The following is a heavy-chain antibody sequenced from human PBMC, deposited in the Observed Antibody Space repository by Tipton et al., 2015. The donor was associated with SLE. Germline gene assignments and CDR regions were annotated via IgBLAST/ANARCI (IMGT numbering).Heavy chain of an antibody. V-gene: IGHV4-4*09. CDR1: GAYISSYY. CDR2: IYTSGST. J-gene: IGHJ3*02. D-gene: IGHD6-6*01. CDR3: ARLYSSYWGAFDI. Sequence: TLSLTCNVYGAYISSYYWSWIRQPPGKGLEWIGNIYTSGSTNYNPSLESRVTISVDTSKNQFSLNLNSVTAADTAVYYCARLYSSYWGAFDIWGQGTMVTVSS.